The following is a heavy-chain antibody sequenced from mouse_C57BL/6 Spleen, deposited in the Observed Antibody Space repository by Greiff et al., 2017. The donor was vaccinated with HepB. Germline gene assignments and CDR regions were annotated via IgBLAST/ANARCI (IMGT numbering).Heavy chain of an antibody. D-gene: IGHD2-10*02. CDR3: ARSYGNYEPFEY. CDR1: GYTFTSYW. J-gene: IGHJ2*01. CDR2: IHPNSGST. V-gene: IGHV1-64*01. Sequence: QVQLQQPGAELVKPGASVKLSCKASGYTFTSYWMHWVKQRPGQGLEWIGMIHPNSGSTNYNEKFKSKATLTVDKSSSTAYMQLSSLTSEDSAVYYCARSYGNYEPFEYWGQGTTLTVSS.